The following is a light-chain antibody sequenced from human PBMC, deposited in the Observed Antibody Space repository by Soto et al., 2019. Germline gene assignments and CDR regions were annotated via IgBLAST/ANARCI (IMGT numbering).Light chain of an antibody. J-gene: IGLJ1*01. CDR3: QSGDSSPAFHV. CDR2: KNT. V-gene: IGLV3-25*02. Sequence: SYELTQPPSASVSPGQTARITCSGDAMPEQYGYWYQQKPGQAPMLVIYKNTEKPSGIPERFSGSSSGTTVTLTISGVQAEDEADYFCQSGDSSPAFHVF. CDR1: AMPEQY.